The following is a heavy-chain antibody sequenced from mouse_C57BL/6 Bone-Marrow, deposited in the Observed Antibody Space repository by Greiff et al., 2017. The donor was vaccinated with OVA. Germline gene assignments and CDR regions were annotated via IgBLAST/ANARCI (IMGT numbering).Heavy chain of an antibody. Sequence: QVQLQQPGAELVKPGASVKLSCKASGYTFTSYWMQWVKQRPGQGLEWIGEIDPSDSYTNYNQKVKGKATLTVDKSSSTAYMQRSSLTSEDSAVYYCARPVYYDYSYWYFDVWGTGTTVTVSS. V-gene: IGHV1-50*01. CDR3: ARPVYYDYSYWYFDV. CDR1: GYTFTSYW. J-gene: IGHJ1*03. D-gene: IGHD2-4*01. CDR2: IDPSDSYT.